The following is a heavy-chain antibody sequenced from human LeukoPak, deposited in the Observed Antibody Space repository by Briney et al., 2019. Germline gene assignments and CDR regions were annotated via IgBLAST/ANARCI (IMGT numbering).Heavy chain of an antibody. CDR2: IRSKANSYAT. CDR3: TRQSPYDILTGGLDY. J-gene: IGHJ4*02. CDR1: GFTFSGSA. Sequence: GGSLKLSCAASGFTFSGSAMHWVRQASGKGLEWVGRIRSKANSYATAYAASVKGRFTISRDDSKNTAYLQMNSLKTEDTAVYYCTRQSPYDILTGGLDYWGQGTLVTVSS. D-gene: IGHD3-9*01. V-gene: IGHV3-73*01.